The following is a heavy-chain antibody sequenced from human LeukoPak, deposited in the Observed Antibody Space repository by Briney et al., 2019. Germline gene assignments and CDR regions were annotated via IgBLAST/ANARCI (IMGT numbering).Heavy chain of an antibody. V-gene: IGHV3-30*02. CDR2: IRYDGSNK. CDR1: GFTFSSYG. CDR3: AKSPWDDILTGYYLDY. J-gene: IGHJ4*02. Sequence: PGGSLRLSCAASGFTFSSYGMHWVRRAPGKGLEWVAFIRYDGSNKYYADSVKGRFTISRDNSKNTLYLQMNSLRAEDTAVYYCAKSPWDDILTGYYLDYWGQGTLVTVSS. D-gene: IGHD3-9*01.